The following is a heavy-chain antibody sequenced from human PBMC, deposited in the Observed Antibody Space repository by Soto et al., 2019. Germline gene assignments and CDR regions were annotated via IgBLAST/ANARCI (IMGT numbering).Heavy chain of an antibody. V-gene: IGHV1-69*01. J-gene: IGHJ3*01. D-gene: IGHD3-16*01. CDR2: NIPVFDKA. Sequence: QVQLVQSGADVKKPGSSVKVSCKTSGGSFGSSAISWVRQAPAQGVEWMGENIPVFDKANYAQNFQGRLTITADELTGTVFMELSSLRSEETSVYFCARLRRDWGDAFDLWGLGTFVTVSS. CDR3: ARLRRDWGDAFDL. CDR1: GGSFGSSA.